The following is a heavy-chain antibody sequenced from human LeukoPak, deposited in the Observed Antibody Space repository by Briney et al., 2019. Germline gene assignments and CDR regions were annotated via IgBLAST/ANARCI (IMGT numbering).Heavy chain of an antibody. CDR1: GGSFSGYY. CDR2: ISYSGST. Sequence: PSETLSLTCAVYGGSFSGYYWSWIRQPPGKGLEWIGYISYSGSTYYNPSLKSRVTLSVDTSKNQFSLKLSSVTAADTAVYYCARDLSGKDAFDIWGQGTMVTVSS. D-gene: IGHD3-3*01. J-gene: IGHJ3*02. V-gene: IGHV4-30-4*08. CDR3: ARDLSGKDAFDI.